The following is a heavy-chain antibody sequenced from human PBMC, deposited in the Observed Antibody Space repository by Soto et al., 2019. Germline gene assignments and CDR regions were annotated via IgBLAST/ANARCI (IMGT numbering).Heavy chain of an antibody. V-gene: IGHV3-30-3*01. CDR3: ARDAPYCSSTSCYGGDAFDI. CDR2: ISYDGSNK. Sequence: QVQLVESGGGVVQPGRSLRLSCAASGFTFSSYAMHWVRQAPDKGLEWVAVISYDGSNKYYADSVKGRFTISRDNSKNTLYLQMNSLRAEDTAVYYCARDAPYCSSTSCYGGDAFDIWGQGTMVTVSS. CDR1: GFTFSSYA. D-gene: IGHD2-2*01. J-gene: IGHJ3*02.